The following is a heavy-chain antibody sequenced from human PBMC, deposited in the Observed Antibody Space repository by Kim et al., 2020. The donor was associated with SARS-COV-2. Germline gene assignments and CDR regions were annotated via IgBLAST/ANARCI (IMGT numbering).Heavy chain of an antibody. CDR2: ISSSSSYI. V-gene: IGHV3-21*01. CDR3: ARLCSGGSCHARSFDY. Sequence: GGSLRLSCAASGFTFSSYSMNWVRQAPGKGLEWVSSISSSSSYIYYADSVKGRFTISRDNAKNSLYLQMNSLRAEDTAVYYCARLCSGGSCHARSFDYWGQGTLVTVSS. D-gene: IGHD2-15*01. J-gene: IGHJ4*02. CDR1: GFTFSSYS.